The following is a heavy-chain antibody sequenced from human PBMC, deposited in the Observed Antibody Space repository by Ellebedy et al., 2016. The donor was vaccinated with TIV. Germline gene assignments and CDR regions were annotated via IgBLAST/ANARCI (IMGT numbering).Heavy chain of an antibody. CDR1: GYMFSDYY. Sequence: AASVTVSCKASGYMFSDYYMHWVRQAPGQGLEWMGWMNPNSGGTDYAEKFQGRVTMTRDTSIRTAYMELNRLRSDDTAVYYCARGGAEDAFDVWGQGTVVTVSA. J-gene: IGHJ3*01. CDR3: ARGGAEDAFDV. V-gene: IGHV1-2*02. D-gene: IGHD3-16*01. CDR2: MNPNSGGT.